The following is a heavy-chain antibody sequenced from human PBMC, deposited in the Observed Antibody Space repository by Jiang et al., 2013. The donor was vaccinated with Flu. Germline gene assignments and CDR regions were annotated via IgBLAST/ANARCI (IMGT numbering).Heavy chain of an antibody. Sequence: SCAASGFTFSSYSMNWVRQAPGKGLEWVSYISSSSSTIYYADSVKGRFTISRDNAKNSLYLQMNSLRAEDTAVYYCARSTDYSSSWYGEWYYFDYWGQGTLVTVSS. V-gene: IGHV3-48*01. CDR1: GFTFSSYS. CDR3: ARSTDYSSSWYGEWYYFDY. J-gene: IGHJ4*02. D-gene: IGHD6-13*01. CDR2: ISSSSSTI.